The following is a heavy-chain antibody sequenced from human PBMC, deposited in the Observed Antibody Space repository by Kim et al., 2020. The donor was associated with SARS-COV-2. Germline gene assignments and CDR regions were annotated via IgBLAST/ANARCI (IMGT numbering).Heavy chain of an antibody. CDR1: GFTFDDYA. D-gene: IGHD2-2*01. J-gene: IGHJ4*02. Sequence: GGSLRLSCAASGFTFDDYAMHWVRQAPGKGLEWVSGISWNSGSIGYADSVKGRFTISRDNAKNSLYLQMNSLRAEDTALYYCAKDNRAYQLLFDYWGQGTLVTVSS. CDR3: AKDNRAYQLLFDY. V-gene: IGHV3-9*01. CDR2: ISWNSGSI.